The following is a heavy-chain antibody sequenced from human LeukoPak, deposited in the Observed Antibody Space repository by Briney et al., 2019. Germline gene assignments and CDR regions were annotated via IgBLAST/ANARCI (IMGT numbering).Heavy chain of an antibody. CDR2: IYPGDSDT. Sequence: GESLKISCKGSGYSLTSYWIGWVRQMPGKGLEWMGIIYPGDSDTRYSPSFQGQVTISVDKSVSTAYLQWSSLKASDTAMYYCARMSLRSGSQDYWGQGTLVTVSS. CDR1: GYSLTSYW. J-gene: IGHJ4*02. CDR3: ARMSLRSGSQDY. V-gene: IGHV5-51*01. D-gene: IGHD1-26*01.